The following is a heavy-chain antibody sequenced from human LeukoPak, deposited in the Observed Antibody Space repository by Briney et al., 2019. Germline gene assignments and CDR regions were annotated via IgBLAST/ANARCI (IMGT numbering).Heavy chain of an antibody. CDR2: MSYDGSKK. CDR3: VRDLVAYDSAGAFDI. D-gene: IGHD3-22*01. V-gene: IGHV3-30*03. CDR1: GFTFSSYG. Sequence: PGGSLRLSCAASGFTFSSYGMHWVRQAPGKGLEWVAVMSYDGSKKYYADSVKGRFTISRDNSKNTLYLQMNSPRAEDTAVYYCVRDLVAYDSAGAFDIWGQGTMVTVSS. J-gene: IGHJ3*02.